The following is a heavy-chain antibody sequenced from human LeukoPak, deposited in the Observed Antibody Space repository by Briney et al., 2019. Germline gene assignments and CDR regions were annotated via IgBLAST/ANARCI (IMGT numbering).Heavy chain of an antibody. CDR2: IYYSGST. CDR3: ATLTTPGWFNP. CDR1: GGSISSTSYY. D-gene: IGHD1-1*01. J-gene: IGHJ5*02. V-gene: IGHV4-39*07. Sequence: SETLSLTCTVSGGSISSTSYYWGWIRQPPGKGLEWIGNIYYSGSTYYNPSLKSRATISVDTSKNQFSLKLSSVTAADTAVYYCATLTTPGWFNPWGQGTLVTVSS.